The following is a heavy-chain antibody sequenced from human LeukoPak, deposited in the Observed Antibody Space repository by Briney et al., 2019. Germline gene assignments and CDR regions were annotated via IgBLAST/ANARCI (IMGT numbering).Heavy chain of an antibody. CDR3: AASITMFDY. D-gene: IGHD3-10*01. CDR1: GFTFSRYW. J-gene: IGHJ4*02. Sequence: PGGSLILSCAASGFTFSRYWMSPVRQAPGKGLEWVANIKEDGTVKYYVESVKGRFTISRDNAKNLLYLQMNSLRAEDTAVYYCAASITMFDYWGQGTLVTVSS. CDR2: IKEDGTVK. V-gene: IGHV3-7*02.